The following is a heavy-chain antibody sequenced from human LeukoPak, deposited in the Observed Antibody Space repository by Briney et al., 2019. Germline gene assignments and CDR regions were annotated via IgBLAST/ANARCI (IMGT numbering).Heavy chain of an antibody. Sequence: SETLSLTCTVSGGSITGYYWNWIRQPPGKGLEWIGYIYYSGSTNYNPSLKSRVTLSVDTSENQFSLKLNSVTAADTAVYYCARQGGVATTFDYWGQGTLVTVSS. D-gene: IGHD5-12*01. J-gene: IGHJ4*02. CDR2: IYYSGST. CDR1: GGSITGYY. CDR3: ARQGGVATTFDY. V-gene: IGHV4-59*08.